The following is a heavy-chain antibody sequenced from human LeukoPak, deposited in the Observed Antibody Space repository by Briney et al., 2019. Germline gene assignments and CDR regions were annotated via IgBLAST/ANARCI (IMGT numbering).Heavy chain of an antibody. Sequence: PSETLSLTCTVFGGSISSSSYYWGWIRQPPGKGLEWIGSMYYSGSTYYNPSLKSRVTISADTSKNQFSLRLRSVTAADTALYYCTRGWAAAGVYYYYMDVWGKGTTVTVSS. J-gene: IGHJ6*03. CDR3: TRGWAAAGVYYYYMDV. CDR1: GGSISSSSYY. CDR2: MYYSGST. D-gene: IGHD6-13*01. V-gene: IGHV4-39*07.